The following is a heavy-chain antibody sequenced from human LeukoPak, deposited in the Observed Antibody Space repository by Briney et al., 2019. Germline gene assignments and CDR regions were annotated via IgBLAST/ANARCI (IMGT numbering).Heavy chain of an antibody. CDR2: IYYSGST. V-gene: IGHV4-31*03. D-gene: IGHD6-6*01. J-gene: IGHJ4*02. CDR3: ARGVDSSSSFPYFDY. Sequence: PSETLSLTCTVSGGSISSGGYYWSWIRQHPGKGLEWIGYIYYSGSTYYSPSLKSRVTISVDTSKNQFSLKLSSVTAADTAVYYCARGVDSSSSFPYFDYWGQGTLVTVSS. CDR1: GGSISSGGYY.